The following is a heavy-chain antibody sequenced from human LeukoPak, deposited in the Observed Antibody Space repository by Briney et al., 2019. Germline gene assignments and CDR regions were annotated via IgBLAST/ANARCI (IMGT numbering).Heavy chain of an antibody. D-gene: IGHD1-1*01. CDR3: ARPNWNDEGWPTPWFDP. J-gene: IGHJ5*02. CDR2: IYTSGST. Sequence: SETLSLTCTVSGGSISSGSYYWSWIRQPAGKGLEWIGRIYTSGSTNYNPSLKSRVTISVDTSKNQFSLKLSSVTAADTAVYYCARPNWNDEGWPTPWFDPWGQGTLVTVSS. V-gene: IGHV4-61*02. CDR1: GGSISSGSYY.